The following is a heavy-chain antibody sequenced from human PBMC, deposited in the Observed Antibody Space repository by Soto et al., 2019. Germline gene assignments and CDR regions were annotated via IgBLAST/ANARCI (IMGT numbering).Heavy chain of an antibody. CDR1: GFTFSSYA. CDR2: ISYDGSNK. CDR3: ASSPTSSGWPRLD. J-gene: IGHJ4*02. D-gene: IGHD6-19*01. Sequence: PGGSLRLSCAASGFTFSSYAMHWVRQAPGKGLEWVAVISYDGSNKYYADSVKGRFTISRDNSKNTLYLQMNSLRAEDTAVYYCASSPTSSGWPRLDWGQGTLVTGS. V-gene: IGHV3-30-3*01.